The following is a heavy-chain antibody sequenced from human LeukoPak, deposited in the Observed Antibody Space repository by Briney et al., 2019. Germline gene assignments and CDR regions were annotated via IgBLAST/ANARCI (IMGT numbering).Heavy chain of an antibody. D-gene: IGHD2-21*02. J-gene: IGHJ5*02. CDR1: GYTFTSFD. V-gene: IGHV1-8*01. CDR2: MNPNSGNT. Sequence: ASVKVSCKASGYTFTSFDINWVRQATGQGLEWMGWMNPNSGNTGYAQKFQGRVTMTRNTSISTACMELSSLRSEDTAVYYCARGVDGGNSDWFDPWGQGTLVTVSS. CDR3: ARGVDGGNSDWFDP.